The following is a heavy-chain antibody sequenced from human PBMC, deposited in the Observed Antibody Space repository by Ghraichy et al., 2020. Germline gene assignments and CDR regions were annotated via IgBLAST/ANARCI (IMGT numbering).Heavy chain of an antibody. CDR3: ARDQDGYNQNFDY. J-gene: IGHJ4*02. V-gene: IGHV4-34*01. CDR2: INQSGST. CDR1: GGSFSGYY. D-gene: IGHD5-24*01. Sequence: SETLSLTCAVYGGSFSGYYWSWIRQPPGKGLEWIGEINQSGSTNYNPSLKSRVTISVDTSKNQFSLKLSSVTAADTAVYYCARDQDGYNQNFDYWGQGTLVTVSS.